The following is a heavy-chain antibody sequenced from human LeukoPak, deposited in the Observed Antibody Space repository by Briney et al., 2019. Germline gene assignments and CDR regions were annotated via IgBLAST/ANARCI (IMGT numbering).Heavy chain of an antibody. CDR3: ARDIAY. V-gene: IGHV4-61*02. D-gene: IGHD6-13*01. J-gene: IGHJ4*02. CDR2: IYTSGST. CDR1: GGSIYSGTYY. Sequence: SETLSLTCSVSGGSIYSGTYYWSWIRQPAGKGLEWIGRIYTSGSTNYHPSLKSRVTVSLDISKNQFSLKLSSVTAADTAVYYCARDIAYWGQGTLVTVSS.